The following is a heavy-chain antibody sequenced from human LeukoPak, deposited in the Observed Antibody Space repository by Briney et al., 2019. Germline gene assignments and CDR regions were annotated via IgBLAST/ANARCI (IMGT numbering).Heavy chain of an antibody. CDR2: IIPIFGTA. Sequence: ASVKVSCKASGGTLSSYAISWVRQAPGQGLEWMGGIIPIFGTANYAQKFQGRVTITTDESTSTAYMELSSLRSEDTAVYYCARDLYYDSSGYYNYYYYMDVWGKGTTVTVSS. CDR1: GGTLSSYA. D-gene: IGHD3-22*01. CDR3: ARDLYYDSSGYYNYYYYMDV. V-gene: IGHV1-69*05. J-gene: IGHJ6*03.